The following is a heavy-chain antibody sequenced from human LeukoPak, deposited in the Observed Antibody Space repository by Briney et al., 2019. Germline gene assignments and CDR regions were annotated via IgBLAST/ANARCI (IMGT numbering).Heavy chain of an antibody. J-gene: IGHJ4*02. CDR1: GGSISSSSAY. CDR3: VSPRGFSYGYFDY. CDR2: IYYSKNT. Sequence: SETLSLTCTVSGGSISSSSAYWGWIRQPPGKGLEWIGSIYYSKNTYYNPSLKSRVTISADTSKNQFSLTLGSVSATDTAVYYRVSPRGFSYGYFDYWGQGTLVTVSS. V-gene: IGHV4-39*01. D-gene: IGHD5-18*01.